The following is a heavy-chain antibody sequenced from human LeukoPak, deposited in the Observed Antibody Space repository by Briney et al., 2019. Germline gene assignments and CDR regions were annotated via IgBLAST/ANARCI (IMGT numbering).Heavy chain of an antibody. Sequence: GGSLRLSCAASGFSFSSYDMPWVRQAPGKGLEWVTFIESDGSNEYYADSVKGRFTISRDNSKNTVYVQMNSLRAEDTAVYYCAKEGSGWYYLDYWAREPWSPSPQ. D-gene: IGHD6-19*01. CDR2: IESDGSNE. J-gene: IGHJ4*02. CDR3: AKEGSGWYYLDY. CDR1: GFSFSSYD. V-gene: IGHV3-30*02.